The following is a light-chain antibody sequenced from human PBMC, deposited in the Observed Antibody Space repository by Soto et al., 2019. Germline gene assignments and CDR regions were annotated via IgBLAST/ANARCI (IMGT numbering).Light chain of an antibody. CDR3: QEYNNWPTMYT. CDR1: QSVSSN. CDR2: GAS. J-gene: IGKJ2*01. Sequence: EIVMTQSRSSLSVSPGERASVSCRASQSVSSNLAWYQQKPGQAPRLLIYGASTRATGIPARFSGSGSGTEFTLTISSLQSEDFAVYYCQEYNNWPTMYTFGQGTKLEIK. V-gene: IGKV3-15*01.